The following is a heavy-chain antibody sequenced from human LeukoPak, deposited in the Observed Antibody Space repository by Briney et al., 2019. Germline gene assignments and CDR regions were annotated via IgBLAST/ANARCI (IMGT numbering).Heavy chain of an antibody. V-gene: IGHV1-18*01. CDR2: ISAYNGNT. CDR1: GYTFTSYG. CDR3: ARVCYDSSGYYCFDY. Sequence: ASVKVSCKASGYTFTSYGISWVRQAPGQGLEWVGWISAYNGNTNYAQKLQGRVTMTTDTSTSTAYMELRSLRSDDTAVYYCARVCYDSSGYYCFDYWGQGTLVTVSS. J-gene: IGHJ4*02. D-gene: IGHD3-22*01.